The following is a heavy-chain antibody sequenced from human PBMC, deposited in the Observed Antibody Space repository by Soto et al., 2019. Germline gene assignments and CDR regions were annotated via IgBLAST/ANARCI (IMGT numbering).Heavy chain of an antibody. J-gene: IGHJ4*02. CDR1: GYTFTGYY. CDR3: ARDGAVAGDSNFDY. V-gene: IGHV1-2*04. CDR2: INPNSGGT. D-gene: IGHD6-19*01. Sequence: ASVKVSCKASGYTFTGYYMHWVRQAPGQGLEWMGWINPNSGGTNYAQKFQGWVTMTRDTSISTAYMELSSLRFEDTAVYYCARDGAVAGDSNFDYWGQGTLVTVSS.